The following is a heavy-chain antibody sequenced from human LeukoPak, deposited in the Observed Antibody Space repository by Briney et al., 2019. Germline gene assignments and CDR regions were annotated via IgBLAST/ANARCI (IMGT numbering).Heavy chain of an antibody. Sequence: GGFLRLSCAASGFTFSNYWMHWVRQTPGKGLVWVSRIRTDGDTSYADSVRGRFTISRDNSKNTLYLQMNSLRAEDTAVYYCARDARVGDPFDYWGQGTLVTVSS. CDR2: IRTDGDT. CDR3: ARDARVGDPFDY. CDR1: GFTFSNYW. D-gene: IGHD4-17*01. J-gene: IGHJ4*02. V-gene: IGHV3-74*01.